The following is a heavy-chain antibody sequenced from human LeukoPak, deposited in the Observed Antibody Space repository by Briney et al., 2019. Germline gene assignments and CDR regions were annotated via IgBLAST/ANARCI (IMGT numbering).Heavy chain of an antibody. D-gene: IGHD1-14*01. CDR3: ARDSSEIRSLIVH. CDR1: GGTFSNYA. Sequence: SVKVSCKASGGTFSNYAINWVRQAPGQGLEWMGGITSLFGTAKYAQKFQGRVTIIADESTSTAYMELSSLRSEDTAVYYCARDSSEIRSLIVHWGQGTLVTVSS. V-gene: IGHV1-69*01. J-gene: IGHJ1*01. CDR2: ITSLFGTA.